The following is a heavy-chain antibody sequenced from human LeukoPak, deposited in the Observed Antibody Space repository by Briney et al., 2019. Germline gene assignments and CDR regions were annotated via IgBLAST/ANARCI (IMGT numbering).Heavy chain of an antibody. V-gene: IGHV3-48*01. D-gene: IGHD3-22*01. CDR2: ISSSSSTI. CDR1: GFTFSSYS. CDR3: ASSYDSS. J-gene: IGHJ4*02. Sequence: GGSLRLSCAASGFTFSSYSMNWVRQAPGKGLEWVSYISSSSSTIYYADSVKGRFTISRDNSKNTLYLQMNSLRAEDTAVYYCASSYDSSWGQGTLVTVSS.